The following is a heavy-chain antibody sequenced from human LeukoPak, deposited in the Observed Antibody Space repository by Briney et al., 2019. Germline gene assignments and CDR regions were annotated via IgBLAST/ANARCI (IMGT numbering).Heavy chain of an antibody. CDR3: ARNSGSYSGRWDY. Sequence: GGSLRLSCAASGFTFSSYAMHWVRQAPGKGLEWVAVISYDGSNKYYADSVKGRFTISRDNSKNTLYLQMNSLRAEDTAVYYCARNSGSYSGRWDYWGQGTLVTVSS. D-gene: IGHD1-26*01. J-gene: IGHJ4*02. CDR2: ISYDGSNK. V-gene: IGHV3-30-3*01. CDR1: GFTFSSYA.